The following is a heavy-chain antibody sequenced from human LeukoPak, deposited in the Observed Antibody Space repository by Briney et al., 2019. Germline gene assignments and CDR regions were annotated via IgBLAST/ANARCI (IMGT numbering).Heavy chain of an antibody. CDR2: IYDVRDT. CDR3: AQTTGWPGFDF. J-gene: IGHJ4*02. CDR1: GASTSRRY. D-gene: IGHD6-19*01. V-gene: IGHV4-59*08. Sequence: SETLSLTCSASGASTSRRYWSWIRQSPGRRLGWTGHIYDVRDTKYTPPLPSRVPLSVDTSRNQFSLSLTSVSAADRAIYYCAQTTGWPGFDFWGTGALVTVSS.